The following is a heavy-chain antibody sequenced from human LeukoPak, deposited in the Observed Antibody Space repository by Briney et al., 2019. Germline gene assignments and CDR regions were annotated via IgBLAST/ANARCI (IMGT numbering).Heavy chain of an antibody. CDR2: VSDSGGRT. Sequence: GGSLRLSCAVSGITLSNYGMSWVRQAPGKGLEWVAGVSDSGGRTNYADCVKGRFTISRDNRKNTLYLEMNSLRAEDTAVYFCAKRGVVIRVILVGFHKEAYYFDSWGQGALVTVSS. CDR1: GITLSNYG. CDR3: AKRGVVIRVILVGFHKEAYYFDS. D-gene: IGHD3-22*01. V-gene: IGHV3-23*01. J-gene: IGHJ4*02.